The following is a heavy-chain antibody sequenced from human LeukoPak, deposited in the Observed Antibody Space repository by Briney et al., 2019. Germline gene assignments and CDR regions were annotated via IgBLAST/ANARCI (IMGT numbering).Heavy chain of an antibody. D-gene: IGHD3-10*01. Sequence: GGSLRLSCTVSGFTVSSNSMSWVRQAPGKGLEWVSFIYSDNTHYSDSVKGRFAISRDNARNSLFLQMNSLRVEDTGVYYCVREGSGSTHYMDVWGKGTTVTVSS. CDR3: VREGSGSTHYMDV. J-gene: IGHJ6*03. V-gene: IGHV3-53*01. CDR1: GFTVSSNS. CDR2: IYSDNT.